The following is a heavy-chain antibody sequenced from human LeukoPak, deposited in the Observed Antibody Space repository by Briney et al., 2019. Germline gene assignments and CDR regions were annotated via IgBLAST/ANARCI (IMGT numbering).Heavy chain of an antibody. V-gene: IGHV4-61*01. D-gene: IGHD1-7*01. CDR1: GGSISSRSHY. CDR2: IYYSGST. CDR3: ARPLTGTTLIFDY. J-gene: IGHJ4*02. Sequence: SETLSLTCSVSGGSISSRSHYWSWIRQPPGKGLEWIGYIYYSGSTSYNPSLKSRVTISVDTSKNQFSLKLSSVTAADTAVYYCARPLTGTTLIFDYWGQGTLVTVSS.